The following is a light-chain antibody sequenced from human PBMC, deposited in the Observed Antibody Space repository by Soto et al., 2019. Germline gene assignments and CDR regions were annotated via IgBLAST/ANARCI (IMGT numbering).Light chain of an antibody. CDR2: DVS. J-gene: IGLJ1*01. Sequence: QSALTQPASVSGSPGQSITISCTGTSSDVGGYNYVSWYQQHPGKAPKLMIYDVSNRPSGVSNRFSGSKSGNTASLTISRLKAEDEADYYCSSYTSSSTLVFGTGTKVTVL. CDR1: SSDVGGYNY. CDR3: SSYTSSSTLV. V-gene: IGLV2-14*01.